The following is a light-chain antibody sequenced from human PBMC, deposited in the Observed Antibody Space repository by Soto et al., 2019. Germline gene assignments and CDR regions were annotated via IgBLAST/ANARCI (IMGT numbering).Light chain of an antibody. CDR2: GAS. Sequence: EVVLTQSPATLSLSPGGRATLSCRASQNVSSYFAWYQQKSGQAPKLLIYGASTRATGIPARFSGSGSGTEFTLTISSLQSEDFAVFYCLHYNNWPLTFAGGTKV. CDR3: LHYNNWPLT. J-gene: IGKJ4*01. V-gene: IGKV3-15*01. CDR1: QNVSSY.